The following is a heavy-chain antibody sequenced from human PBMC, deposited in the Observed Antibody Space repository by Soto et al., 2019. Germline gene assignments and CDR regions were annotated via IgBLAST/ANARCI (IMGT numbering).Heavy chain of an antibody. CDR1: GFTFSSYD. CDR3: ARVGVAAAGYDY. CDR2: IGTAGDT. V-gene: IGHV3-13*01. J-gene: IGHJ4*02. D-gene: IGHD6-13*01. Sequence: GGSLRLSCAASGFTFSSYDMHWVRQATGKGLEWVLAIGTAGDTYYPGSVKGRFTISRENAKNSFYLQMNSLRAGDTAVYYCARVGVAAAGYDYWGQGTLVTVSS.